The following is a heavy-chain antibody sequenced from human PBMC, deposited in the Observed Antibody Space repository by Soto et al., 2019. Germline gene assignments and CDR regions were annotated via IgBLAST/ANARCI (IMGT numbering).Heavy chain of an antibody. CDR2: IWYDGSNK. Sequence: GGSLRLSCAASGFTFSSYGMHWVRQAPGKGLEWVAVIWYDGSNKYYADSVKGRFTISRDNSKNTLYLQMNSLRAEDTAVYYCARDGRALRYFDWSYGMDVWGQGTTVTVSS. V-gene: IGHV3-33*01. D-gene: IGHD3-9*01. CDR3: ARDGRALRYFDWSYGMDV. J-gene: IGHJ6*02. CDR1: GFTFSSYG.